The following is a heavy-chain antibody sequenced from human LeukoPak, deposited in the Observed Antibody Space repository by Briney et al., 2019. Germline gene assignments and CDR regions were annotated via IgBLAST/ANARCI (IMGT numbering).Heavy chain of an antibody. V-gene: IGHV3-30*02. CDR2: IQFDGRNK. Sequence: PGGSLRLSCAASGFTFKSYGMHWVRQAPGKGLEWVAFIQFDGRNKNYAGSVKGRFIISRDNSKNTLYLQMNSLRAEDTAVYYCAKEEWLVLSRYGMDVWGQGTTVTVSS. CDR3: AKEEWLVLSRYGMDV. J-gene: IGHJ6*02. CDR1: GFTFKSYG. D-gene: IGHD6-19*01.